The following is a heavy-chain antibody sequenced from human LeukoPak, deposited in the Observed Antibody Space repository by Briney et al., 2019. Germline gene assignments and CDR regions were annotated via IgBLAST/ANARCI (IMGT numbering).Heavy chain of an antibody. D-gene: IGHD1-26*01. V-gene: IGHV4-34*01. CDR1: GGPLNGYY. J-gene: IGHJ4*02. CDR3: ARGRSYPTRNDY. CDR2: INHSGTT. Sequence: SETLSLTCSIYGGPLNGYYWSWIRQPPGKGLEWIGEINHSGTTNYNPSLESRVTISVDTSKNQFSLKLSSMTAADTAVYYCARGRSYPTRNDYWGQGTLVTVSS.